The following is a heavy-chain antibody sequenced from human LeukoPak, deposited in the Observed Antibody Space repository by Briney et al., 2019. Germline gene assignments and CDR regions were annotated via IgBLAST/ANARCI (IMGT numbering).Heavy chain of an antibody. CDR1: GFTFSSYG. CDR2: ISYDGSNK. D-gene: IGHD3-22*01. CDR3: AKASYCYDSSGYYGGPTLDY. J-gene: IGHJ4*02. Sequence: SGGSLRLSCAASGFTFSSYGMHWVRQAPGKGLEWVAVISYDGSNKYYEDFVKGRFTISRDNSKNTLYLQMNSLRAEDTAVYYCAKASYCYDSSGYYGGPTLDYWGQGTLVTVSS. V-gene: IGHV3-30*18.